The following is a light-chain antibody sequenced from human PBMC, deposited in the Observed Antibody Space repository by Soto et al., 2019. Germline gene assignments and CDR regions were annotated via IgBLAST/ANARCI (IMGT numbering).Light chain of an antibody. Sequence: AIQMTQSPASLSASVGDRITITCRASHDIRNDLAWYQQKPGKAPKLLIYAASTLQSGVPSRFSGSGSGTDFTLSIRSLQPEDFATYFCLQDHSFLTFGPGTKVVFK. CDR1: HDIRND. V-gene: IGKV1-6*01. CDR2: AAS. CDR3: LQDHSFLT. J-gene: IGKJ3*01.